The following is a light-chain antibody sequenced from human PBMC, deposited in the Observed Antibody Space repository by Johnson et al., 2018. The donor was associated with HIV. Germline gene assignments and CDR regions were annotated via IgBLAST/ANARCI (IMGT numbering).Light chain of an antibody. J-gene: IGLJ1*01. CDR2: ENK. Sequence: QSVLTQPPSVSAAPGQMVSISCSGSSSNIGKNYVSWYQQLPGTAPKLLIHENKKRPSGIPDRFSGSKSGTSATLHITGLQTGDEADYYCGSWGSSRGAWVFGTGTKVTVL. V-gene: IGLV1-51*02. CDR1: SSNIGKNY. CDR3: GSWGSSRGAWV.